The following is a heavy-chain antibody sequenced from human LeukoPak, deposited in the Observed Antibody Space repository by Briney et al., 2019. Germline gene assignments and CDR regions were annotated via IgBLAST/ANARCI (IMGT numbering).Heavy chain of an antibody. CDR3: ARDRSYDVWTGYYSGLDF. J-gene: IGHJ4*02. V-gene: IGHV3-20*04. CDR1: GLSFYEHG. CDR2: ISRDGDRT. D-gene: IGHD3-3*01. Sequence: GGSLRLSCAGGGLSFYEHGFNWVRQAPGKGLEWVSGISRDGDRTGYADSVKGRFTISRDNVRGVLYLEMNSLRVEDTALYYCARDRSYDVWTGYYSGLDFWGQGTLVTVSS.